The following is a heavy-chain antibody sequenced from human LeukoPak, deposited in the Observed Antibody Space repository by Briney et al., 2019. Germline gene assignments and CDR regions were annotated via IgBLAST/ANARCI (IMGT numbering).Heavy chain of an antibody. CDR1: GFTFSSYA. D-gene: IGHD2-2*01. V-gene: IGHV3-23*01. CDR2: ISGSGGST. Sequence: GGSLRLSCAASGFTFSSYAMSWVRQAPGKGREWVSAISGSGGSTYYADSVKGRFTISRDNSKNTLYLQMNSLRAEDTAVYYCAGSDTVVVPAAMVNYYYYGMDVWGQGTTVTVSS. CDR3: AGSDTVVVPAAMVNYYYYGMDV. J-gene: IGHJ6*02.